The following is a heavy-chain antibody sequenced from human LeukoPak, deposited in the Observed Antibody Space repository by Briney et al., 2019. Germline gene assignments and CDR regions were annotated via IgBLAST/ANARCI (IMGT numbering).Heavy chain of an antibody. V-gene: IGHV4-34*01. CDR3: ARISSGWYNGAFDI. Sequence: SETLSLTCAVYGGSFSGYYWSWIRQPPGKGLEWIGEINHSGSTNYNPSLKSRVTISVDTSKNQFSLKRSSVTAADTAVYYCARISSGWYNGAFDIWGQGTMVTVSS. CDR1: GGSFSGYY. CDR2: INHSGST. J-gene: IGHJ3*02. D-gene: IGHD6-19*01.